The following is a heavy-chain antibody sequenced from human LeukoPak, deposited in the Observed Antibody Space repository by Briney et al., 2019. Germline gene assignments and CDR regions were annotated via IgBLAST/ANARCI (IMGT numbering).Heavy chain of an antibody. CDR2: ISVCDRSA. D-gene: IGHD3-22*01. Sequence: VGSLRLASAASGFTFSSYVMTWVGQAPGKGVEAFSSISVCDRSAYYADSVKARFTISIDNARNTLYLQMHRLRAEDTALYYCARDYDKDWWGHGTLVTVSS. CDR1: GFTFSSYV. CDR3: ARDYDKDW. J-gene: IGHJ4*03. V-gene: IGHV3-23*01.